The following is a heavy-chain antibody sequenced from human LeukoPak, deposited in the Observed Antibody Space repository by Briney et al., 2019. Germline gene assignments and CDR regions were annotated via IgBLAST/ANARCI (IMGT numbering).Heavy chain of an antibody. Sequence: GASVKVSCKASGYTFTGFYLHWVRQAPGQGPEWMGWINTYSGGTHYAEKFQGRVTMTRDTSISTGYMELSRLTSDDAAVYYCAKDIYGAGSYSSLPGYWGQGTLVTASS. V-gene: IGHV1-2*02. CDR2: INTYSGGT. J-gene: IGHJ4*02. D-gene: IGHD3-10*01. CDR3: AKDIYGAGSYSSLPGY. CDR1: GYTFTGFY.